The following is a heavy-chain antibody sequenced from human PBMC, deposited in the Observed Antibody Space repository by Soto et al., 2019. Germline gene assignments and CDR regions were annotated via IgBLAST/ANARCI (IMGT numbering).Heavy chain of an antibody. J-gene: IGHJ4*02. CDR1: GGSISSSSYY. V-gene: IGHV4-39*01. CDR2: IYYSGST. Sequence: SETLSLTCTVSGGSISSSSYYWGWIRQPPGKGLEWIGSIYYSGSTYYNPSLKSRVTISVDTSKNQFSLKLSSVTAADTAVYYCARQDGTHPIAEWGQGTLVTVSS. CDR3: ARQDGTHPIAE. D-gene: IGHD2-15*01.